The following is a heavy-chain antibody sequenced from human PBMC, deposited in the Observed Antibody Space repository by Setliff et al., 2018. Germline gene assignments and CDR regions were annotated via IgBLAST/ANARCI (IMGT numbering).Heavy chain of an antibody. Sequence: KPSETLSLTCTVSHGSISNNAYYWAWIRQPPGKGLEWIGSIYNSENTYYNSSLKSRVTIFVDTSKNQFFLRLNSVTAADTALYYCARHRSVTSISPHFDLWGRGALVTVSS. V-gene: IGHV4-39*01. CDR3: ARHRSVTSISPHFDL. J-gene: IGHJ4*02. CDR2: IYNSENT. D-gene: IGHD2-21*02. CDR1: HGSISNNAYY.